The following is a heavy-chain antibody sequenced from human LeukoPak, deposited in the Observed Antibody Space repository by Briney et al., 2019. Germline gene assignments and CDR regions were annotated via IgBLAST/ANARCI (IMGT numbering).Heavy chain of an antibody. V-gene: IGHV4-59*01. CDR2: MYNSGST. D-gene: IGHD2-2*01. CDR1: GASIRSYY. Sequence: PTETLSLTCTVSGASIRSYYWSWIRQPPGRGLEWIGYMYNSGSTYYNPSLKSRVTISGDTSKNQFSLKLTSVTAADTAVYYCARLGGSAAVDYWGQGTMDSVSS. J-gene: IGHJ4*02. CDR3: ARLGGSAAVDY.